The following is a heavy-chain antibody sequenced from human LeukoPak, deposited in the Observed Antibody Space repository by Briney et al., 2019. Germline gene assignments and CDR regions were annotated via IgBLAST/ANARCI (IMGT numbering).Heavy chain of an antibody. CDR1: GGSISSSNW. V-gene: IGHV4-4*02. D-gene: IGHD2-15*01. CDR3: AREGSGGSCYHY. J-gene: IGHJ4*02. CDR2: IYHSGST. Sequence: SETLSLTCAVSGGSISSSNWWGWVRQPPGKGLEWIGEIYHSGSTYYNPSLKSRVTISVDTSKNQFSLKLSSVTAADTAVYYCAREGSGGSCYHYWGQGTLVTVSS.